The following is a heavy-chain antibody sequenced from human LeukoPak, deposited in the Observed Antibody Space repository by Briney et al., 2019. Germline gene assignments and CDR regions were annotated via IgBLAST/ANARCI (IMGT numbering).Heavy chain of an antibody. D-gene: IGHD6-13*01. J-gene: IGHJ6*02. V-gene: IGHV3-30*04. CDR1: GLTFSSYA. CDR3: ARDAGSSWYGNYYYGMDV. Sequence: SGGSLRLSCAASGLTFSSYAMHWVRQAPGKGLEWVAVISYDGSNKYYADSVKGRFTISRDNSKNTLYLQMNSLRAEDTAVYYCARDAGSSWYGNYYYGMDVWGQGTTVTVSS. CDR2: ISYDGSNK.